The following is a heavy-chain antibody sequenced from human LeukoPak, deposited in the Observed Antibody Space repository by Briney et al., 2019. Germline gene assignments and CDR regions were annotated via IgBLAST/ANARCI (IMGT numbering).Heavy chain of an antibody. CDR3: AKSGGLVWFGDLSHFDY. J-gene: IGHJ4*02. CDR1: GFTFSNAW. V-gene: IGHV3-15*07. CDR2: IKSKTDGGTT. Sequence: GGSLRLSCAASGFTFSNAWMNWVRQAPGKGLEWVGRIKSKTDGGTTDYAAPVKGRFTISRDDSKNTLYLQMNSLRAEDTAVYYCAKSGGLVWFGDLSHFDYWGQGALVTVSS. D-gene: IGHD3-10*01.